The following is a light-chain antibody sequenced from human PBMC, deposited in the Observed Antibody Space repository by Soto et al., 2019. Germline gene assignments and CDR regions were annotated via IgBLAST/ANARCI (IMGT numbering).Light chain of an antibody. Sequence: EIVMTQSPATLSTSPGERATLSCRASQSISSNLAWYQQKPGQAPRLLIYDASTWATGIPARFSGSGSGTDFTLTISSLQSEDFAVYYCQQYNNWFFGQGTKLEIK. CDR3: QQYNNWF. CDR1: QSISSN. V-gene: IGKV3-15*01. CDR2: DAS. J-gene: IGKJ2*01.